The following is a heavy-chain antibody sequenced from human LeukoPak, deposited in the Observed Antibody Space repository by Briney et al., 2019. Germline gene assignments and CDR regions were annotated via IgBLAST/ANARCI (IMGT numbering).Heavy chain of an antibody. Sequence: GGSLRLSCVASGFTFTNFAMTWVRQPPGKGLEWVSSITGSSGTTYDADSVRGRFTISRDVSKNSLYLQMNGLRAEDTATYYCAKGTAVTPLYYFDYWGQGVLVTVSS. CDR3: AKGTAVTPLYYFDY. J-gene: IGHJ4*02. CDR1: GFTFTNFA. V-gene: IGHV3-23*01. D-gene: IGHD4-17*01. CDR2: ITGSSGTT.